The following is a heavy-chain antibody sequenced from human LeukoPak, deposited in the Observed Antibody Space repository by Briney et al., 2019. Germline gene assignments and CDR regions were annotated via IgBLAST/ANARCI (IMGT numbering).Heavy chain of an antibody. CDR2: VSWNGNHI. CDR3: GKGYFDGSGEIDH. D-gene: IGHD3-9*01. Sequence: GGSLRLSCAASGFTFDDYAMHWVRQAPGKGLELVSSVSWNGNHIGYADSVKGRFIISRDSAHNSLYLQMNSLRVEDTALYYCGKGYFDGSGEIDHWGQGTLVTVSS. J-gene: IGHJ5*02. CDR1: GFTFDDYA. V-gene: IGHV3-9*01.